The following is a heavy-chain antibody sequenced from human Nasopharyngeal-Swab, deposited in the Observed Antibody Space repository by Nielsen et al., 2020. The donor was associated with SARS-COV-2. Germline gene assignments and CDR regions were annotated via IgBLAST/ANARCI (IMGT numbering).Heavy chain of an antibody. D-gene: IGHD4-17*01. CDR3: ARGHRYGDLDY. V-gene: IGHV4-34*01. CDR2: INHSGST. Sequence: WIRQPPGKGLGWIGEINHSGSTNYNPSLKSRVTISVDTSKNQFSLKLSSVTAADTAVYYCARGHRYGDLDYWGQGTLVTVSS. J-gene: IGHJ4*02.